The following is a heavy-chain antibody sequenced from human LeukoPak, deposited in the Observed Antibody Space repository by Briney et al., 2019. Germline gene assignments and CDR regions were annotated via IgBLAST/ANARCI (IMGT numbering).Heavy chain of an antibody. CDR2: IHPSGGNP. CDR3: ARDCSSTACQGPVLDF. J-gene: IGHJ4*02. D-gene: IGHD6-13*01. V-gene: IGHV1-46*01. CDR1: GYTFTSHC. Sequence: ASVKVSCKASGYTFTSHCVHWVRQAPGQGLEWMGIIHPSGGNPRSTENFQGRVTMTRDTSTNTVYLELRSLTSQDTAVYYCARDCSSTACQGPVLDFWGQGTLVTVSS.